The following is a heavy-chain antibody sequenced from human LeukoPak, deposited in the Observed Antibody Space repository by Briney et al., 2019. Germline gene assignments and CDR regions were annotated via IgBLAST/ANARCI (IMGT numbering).Heavy chain of an antibody. V-gene: IGHV3-23*01. J-gene: IGHJ4*02. CDR2: ISPSGDST. Sequence: GGSERLSCAASGFTFSSHSMSWVRQPPGEGPEWVAAISPSGDSTTYRDSVKGQFTISRDNSRNRLYLQMNTLTVEDTAIYYSARRLTGGVTDFFDFWGQGALVTVSS. CDR3: ARRLTGGVTDFFDF. D-gene: IGHD2-8*02. CDR1: GFTFSSHS.